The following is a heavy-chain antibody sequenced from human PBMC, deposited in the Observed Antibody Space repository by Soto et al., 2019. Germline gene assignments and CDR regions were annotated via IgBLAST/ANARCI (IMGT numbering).Heavy chain of an antibody. D-gene: IGHD5-12*01. V-gene: IGHV3-30*03. CDR3: ASGYSGYDPREFDY. CDR2: ISYDGSNK. Sequence: QVQLVESGGGVVQPGRSLRLSCAASGFTFSSYGMHWVRQAPGKGLEWVAVISYDGSNKYYADSVKGRFTISRDNSKNTLYLQMNSLRAEDTAVYYCASGYSGYDPREFDYWGQGTLVTVSS. CDR1: GFTFSSYG. J-gene: IGHJ4*02.